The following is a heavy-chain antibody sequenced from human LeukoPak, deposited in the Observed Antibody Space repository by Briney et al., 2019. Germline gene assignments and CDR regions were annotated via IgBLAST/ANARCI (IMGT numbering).Heavy chain of an antibody. CDR1: GFTVSSNY. CDR3: ARVRTGYDLYKSIDY. V-gene: IGHV4-31*02. Sequence: LRLSCAASGFTVSSNYMSWIRQHPGKGLEWIGYIYYSGSTYYNPSLKSRVTISVDTSKNQFSLKLSSVTAADTAVYYCARVRTGYDLYKSIDYWGQGTLVTVSS. J-gene: IGHJ4*02. D-gene: IGHD5-12*01. CDR2: IYYSGST.